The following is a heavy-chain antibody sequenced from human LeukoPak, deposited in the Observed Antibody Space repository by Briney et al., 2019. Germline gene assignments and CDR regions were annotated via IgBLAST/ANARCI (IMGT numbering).Heavy chain of an antibody. J-gene: IGHJ4*02. D-gene: IGHD1-26*01. V-gene: IGHV5-51*01. CDR2: RYPDGSAS. CDR3: ARRGTGELPDKFLFDY. Sequence: GESLKISCKASGYTFNNYWIGWVRQVPGRGLEWMGMRYPDGSASTYHPSFEGRVTISADKSISTAYLQWSSLKASDTAMYYCARRGTGELPDKFLFDYWGQGTLVTVSS. CDR1: GYTFNNYW.